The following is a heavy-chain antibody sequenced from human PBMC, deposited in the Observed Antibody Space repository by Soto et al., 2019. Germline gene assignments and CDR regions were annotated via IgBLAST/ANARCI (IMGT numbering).Heavy chain of an antibody. CDR1: GYTFTSYA. CDR3: AREVNSPCSGGSCYSSRRGDWFDP. V-gene: IGHV1-3*01. CDR2: INAGNGNT. J-gene: IGHJ5*02. D-gene: IGHD2-15*01. Sequence: ASVKVSCKASGYTFTSYAMHWVRQAPGQRLEWMGWINAGNGNTKYSQKFQGRVTITRDTSASTAYMELSSLRSEDTAVYYCAREVNSPCSGGSCYSSRRGDWFDPWGQGTLVTVSS.